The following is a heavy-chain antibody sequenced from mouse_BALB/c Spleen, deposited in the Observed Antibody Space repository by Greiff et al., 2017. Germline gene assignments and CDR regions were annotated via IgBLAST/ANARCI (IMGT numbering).Heavy chain of an antibody. CDR1: GFTFSSFG. D-gene: IGHD1-1*01. J-gene: IGHJ3*01. V-gene: IGHV5-17*02. Sequence: DVKLVESGGGLVQPGGSRKLSCAASGFTFSSFGMHWVRQAPEKGLEWVAYISSGSSTIYYADTVKGRFTISRDNPKNTLFLQMTSLRSEDTAMYYCARGEDYYCSSYGAYWGQGTLVTVSA. CDR2: ISSGSSTI. CDR3: ARGEDYYCSSYGAY.